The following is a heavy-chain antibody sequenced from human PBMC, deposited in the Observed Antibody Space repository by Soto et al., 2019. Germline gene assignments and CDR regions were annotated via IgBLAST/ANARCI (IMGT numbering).Heavy chain of an antibody. CDR1: GYTFSSYW. Sequence: PGESLKISCKGSGYTFSSYWIGWVRQMPGKGLEWMGIIYPGDSDTRYSPSVQGQVTISADKSISTAYLQWSSLKASDTAMYYCARPRDSSSQFYFDYWGQGTLVTVSS. D-gene: IGHD6-13*01. CDR3: ARPRDSSSQFYFDY. CDR2: IYPGDSDT. J-gene: IGHJ4*02. V-gene: IGHV5-51*01.